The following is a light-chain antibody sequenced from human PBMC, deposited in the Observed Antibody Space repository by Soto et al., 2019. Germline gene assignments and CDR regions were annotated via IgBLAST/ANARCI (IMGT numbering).Light chain of an antibody. CDR3: QQYGSSLLT. V-gene: IGKV3-20*01. Sequence: PGERASLSCRASQSISGRYLAWYQQKPGQAPRLLIYDASSRATGIPDRFSGSGSGTDFILTINRLEPEDFAVYYCQQYGSSLLTFGGGTKVEIK. CDR2: DAS. CDR1: QSISGRY. J-gene: IGKJ4*01.